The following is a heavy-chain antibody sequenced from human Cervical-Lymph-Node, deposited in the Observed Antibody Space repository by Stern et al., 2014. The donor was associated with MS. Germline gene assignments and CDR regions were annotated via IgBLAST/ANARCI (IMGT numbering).Heavy chain of an antibody. Sequence: QVQLVQSGGGLVKPGGSLRLSCAASGFIFSDHYMSRIRQAPGKRLEWISHNNNSGSTTYYADSLKGRFTISRDNAKKSLYLQMNSLRAEDTAVYYWARDCGGDCYGAFDIWGQGTVVTVSS. CDR2: NNNSGSTT. D-gene: IGHD2-21*02. CDR3: ARDCGGDCYGAFDI. V-gene: IGHV3-11*01. J-gene: IGHJ3*02. CDR1: GFIFSDHY.